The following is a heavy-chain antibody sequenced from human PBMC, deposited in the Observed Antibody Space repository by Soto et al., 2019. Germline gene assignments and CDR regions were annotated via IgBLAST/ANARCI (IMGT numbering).Heavy chain of an antibody. CDR3: ARHGYCCSGPRGWFDP. CDR1: GGSISSGGYY. Sequence: SETLSLTCTVSGGSISSGGYYWSWIRQHPVKNLEWIASIYYSGSTYYNPSLESRATISVDASKNQFSLKLSSVTAADTAVYYCARHGYCCSGPRGWFDPWGQGTLVTVSS. D-gene: IGHD3-10*02. V-gene: IGHV4-39*01. CDR2: IYYSGST. J-gene: IGHJ5*02.